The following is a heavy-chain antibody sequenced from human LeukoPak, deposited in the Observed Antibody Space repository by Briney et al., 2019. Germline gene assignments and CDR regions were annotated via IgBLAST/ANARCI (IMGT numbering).Heavy chain of an antibody. J-gene: IGHJ5*02. D-gene: IGHD6-6*01. Sequence: ASVKVSCKASGYTFTSYGISWVRQAPGQGLEWMGWISAYNGNTNYAQKLQGRVTMTTDTSTSTAYMELRSLRSDDTAVYHCARDKYSSSWGWFDPWGQGTLVTVSS. CDR2: ISAYNGNT. V-gene: IGHV1-18*01. CDR3: ARDKYSSSWGWFDP. CDR1: GYTFTSYG.